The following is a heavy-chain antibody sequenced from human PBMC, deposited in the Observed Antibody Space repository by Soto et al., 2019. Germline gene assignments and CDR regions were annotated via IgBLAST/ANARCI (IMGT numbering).Heavy chain of an antibody. J-gene: IGHJ4*02. V-gene: IGHV4-30-2*01. CDR3: ARGISRYYFDY. CDR2: IYHSGST. CDR1: GGSISSGGYS. D-gene: IGHD3-22*01. Sequence: SETLSLTCAVSGGSISSGGYSWSWIRQPPGKGLEWIGYIYHSGSTYYNPSLKSRVTISVDRSKNQFSLKLSSVTAADTAVYYCARGISRYYFDYWGQGTLVTVFS.